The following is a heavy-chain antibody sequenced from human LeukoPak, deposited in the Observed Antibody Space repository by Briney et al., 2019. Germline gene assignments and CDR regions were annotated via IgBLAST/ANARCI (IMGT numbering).Heavy chain of an antibody. V-gene: IGHV3-7*01. CDR1: GFTFGSYW. Sequence: GGSLRLSCAASGFTFGSYWMSWVRQAPGKGLEGVANIKQDGSEKYYVDSVKGRFTISRDNAKNSLYLQMNSLRAEDTAVYYCARESVVVVAAKAYNWFDPWGQGTLVTVSS. J-gene: IGHJ5*02. CDR3: ARESVVVVAAKAYNWFDP. D-gene: IGHD2-15*01. CDR2: IKQDGSEK.